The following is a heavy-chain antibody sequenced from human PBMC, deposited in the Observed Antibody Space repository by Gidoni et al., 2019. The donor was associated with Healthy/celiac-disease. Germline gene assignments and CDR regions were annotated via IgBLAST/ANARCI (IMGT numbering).Heavy chain of an antibody. CDR2: NNPSGGST. D-gene: IGHD3-16*01. CDR1: GYTFTSYY. V-gene: IGHV1-46*01. CDR3: ARDPGGDHPLFDY. J-gene: IGHJ4*02. Sequence: QVQLVQSGAEVKKPGASVKVSCTAPGYTFTSYYMQWVRQAPGQGLEWMGINNPSGGSTSYAQKFQGRVTMTRTTSTSTVYMELSSLKSEDTAVYYCARDPGGDHPLFDYWGQGTLVTVSS.